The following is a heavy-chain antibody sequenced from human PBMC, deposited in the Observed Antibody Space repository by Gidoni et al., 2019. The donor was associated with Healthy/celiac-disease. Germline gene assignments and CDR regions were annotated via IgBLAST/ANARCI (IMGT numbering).Heavy chain of an antibody. CDR1: GGSISSYY. D-gene: IGHD3-16*01. Sequence: QVQLQESGPGLVKPSETLSLTCTVSGGSISSYYWSWIRQPPGTGLEWIGYIYYSGSTNYNPSLKSRVTISVDTSKNQFSLKLSSVTAADTAVYYCARTRGSGFDYWGQGTLVTVSS. J-gene: IGHJ4*02. CDR3: ARTRGSGFDY. V-gene: IGHV4-59*01. CDR2: IYYSGST.